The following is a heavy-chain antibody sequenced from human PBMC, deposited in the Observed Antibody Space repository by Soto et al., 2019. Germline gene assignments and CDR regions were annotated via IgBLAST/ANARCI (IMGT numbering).Heavy chain of an antibody. Sequence: PAGSLRLSCAASGFTFSIYAMGGVRQAPGKGLEWVSAISGSGGSTYYADSVKGRLTISRDNSKNTLYLQMNSLRAEDTAVYYCARRHPDRILPNSTTDYWGQGTLVTVSS. J-gene: IGHJ4*02. CDR2: ISGSGGST. CDR1: GFTFSIYA. CDR3: ARRHPDRILPNSTTDY. V-gene: IGHV3-23*01. D-gene: IGHD1-1*01.